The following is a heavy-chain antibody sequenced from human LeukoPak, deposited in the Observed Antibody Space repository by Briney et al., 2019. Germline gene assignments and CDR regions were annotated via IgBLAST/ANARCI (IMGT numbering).Heavy chain of an antibody. V-gene: IGHV4-34*01. D-gene: IGHD1-26*01. J-gene: IGHJ6*03. CDR2: INHSGST. Sequence: SETLTLTCAVYGGSCSGYYWSWIRQPPGKGLEWIGEINHSGSTNYNPSLKSRVTISVDTSKNQFSLKLSSVTAADTAVYYCAYSGSYLFTYYYYYMDVWGKGTTVTVSS. CDR1: GGSCSGYY. CDR3: AYSGSYLFTYYYYYMDV.